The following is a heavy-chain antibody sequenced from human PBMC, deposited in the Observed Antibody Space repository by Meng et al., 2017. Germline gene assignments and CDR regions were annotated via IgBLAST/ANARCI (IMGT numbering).Heavy chain of an antibody. CDR3: ARDTRYGSGSYVDY. CDR2: IYTSGST. J-gene: IGHJ4*02. Sequence: SETLSLTCTVPGGSISSVSYYWSWIRQPAGKGLEWIGSIYTSGSTNYNPSLKSRVTISVDTSKNHFSLKLSYVTAADTAVYYCARDTRYGSGSYVDYWGQGTLVTVSS. V-gene: IGHV4-61*02. CDR1: GGSISSVSYY. D-gene: IGHD3-10*01.